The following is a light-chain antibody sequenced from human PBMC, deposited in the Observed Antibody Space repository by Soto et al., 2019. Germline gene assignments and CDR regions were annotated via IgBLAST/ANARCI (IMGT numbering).Light chain of an antibody. J-gene: IGKJ1*01. CDR2: WAS. Sequence: DIVMTQSPDSLAVPLGERATINCKSSQSVLYSSNNKNYLAWYQQKLGQPPKLLIYWASTRESGVPDRFSGSGSGTDFTLTISNLQPEDVAVHYCQQYYSTPPTFGQGTKVEIK. CDR1: QSVLYSSNNKNY. V-gene: IGKV4-1*01. CDR3: QQYYSTPPT.